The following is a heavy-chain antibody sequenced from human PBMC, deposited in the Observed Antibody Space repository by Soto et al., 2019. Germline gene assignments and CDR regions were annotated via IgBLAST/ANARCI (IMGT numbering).Heavy chain of an antibody. J-gene: IGHJ5*02. CDR2: IYYSGST. V-gene: IGHV4-39*01. Sequence: ETLSLTCTVSGGSISSSSYYWGWIRQPPGKGLEWIGSIYYSGSTYYNPSLKSRVTISVDTSKNQFSLKLSSVTAADTAVYYCASRGSPYDFWSGYYGPGWFDPWGQGTLVTVSS. CDR3: ASRGSPYDFWSGYYGPGWFDP. CDR1: GGSISSSSYY. D-gene: IGHD3-3*01.